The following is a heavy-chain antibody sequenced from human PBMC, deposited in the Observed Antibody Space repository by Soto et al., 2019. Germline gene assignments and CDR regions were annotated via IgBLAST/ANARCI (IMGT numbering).Heavy chain of an antibody. CDR2: TRNKANSYTT. CDR3: AVYRASSAY. J-gene: IGHJ4*02. Sequence: GGSLRLSCAASGFTFSDHYMDWVRQAPGKGLEWVGRTRNKANSYTTEYAASVRGRFTISRDDSKNSLYLQMNSLKTEDTAVYYCAVYRASSAYWGQGTLVTVSS. D-gene: IGHD6-19*01. CDR1: GFTFSDHY. V-gene: IGHV3-72*01.